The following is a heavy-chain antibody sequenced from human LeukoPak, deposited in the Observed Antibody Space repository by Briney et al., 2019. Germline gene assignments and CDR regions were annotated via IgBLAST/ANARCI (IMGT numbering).Heavy chain of an antibody. Sequence: SVKVSCKASGGTFSSYTISWVRQAPGQGLEWMGRIIPILGIANYAQKFQGRVTITADKSTSTAYMELSSPRSEDTAVYYCAREMATTEFDYWGQGTLVTVSS. J-gene: IGHJ4*02. CDR1: GGTFSSYT. CDR2: IIPILGIA. CDR3: AREMATTEFDY. D-gene: IGHD5-24*01. V-gene: IGHV1-69*04.